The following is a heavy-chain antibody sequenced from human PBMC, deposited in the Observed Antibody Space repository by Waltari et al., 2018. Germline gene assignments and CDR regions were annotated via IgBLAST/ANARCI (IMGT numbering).Heavy chain of an antibody. D-gene: IGHD2-15*01. V-gene: IGHV4-39*01. CDR1: GGSIRRSSYS. CDR3: ARRDCSGGSCYSGGYY. CDR2: IYYSGST. Sequence: QLQLQESGPGLVKPSETLSLTCPVPGGSIRRSSYSWGWIRQPPGKGLEWIGSIYYSGSTYYNPSLKSRVTISVDTSKNQFSLKLSSVTAADTAVYYCARRDCSGGSCYSGGYYWGQGTLVTVSS. J-gene: IGHJ4*02.